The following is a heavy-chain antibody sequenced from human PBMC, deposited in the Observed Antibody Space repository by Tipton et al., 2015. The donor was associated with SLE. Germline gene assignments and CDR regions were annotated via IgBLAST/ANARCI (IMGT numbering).Heavy chain of an antibody. J-gene: IGHJ4*02. CDR1: GGSFSGYS. D-gene: IGHD4-17*01. Sequence: TLSLTCAVYGGSFSGYSLSWIRQPPGQGLEWFGEINTSGSTNYNPSLKSRVTISVDTSKNQFSLKLSSVTAADTAVYYCARWGLEDYGDYGGFDYWGQGTLVTVSS. CDR3: ARWGLEDYGDYGGFDY. CDR2: INTSGST. V-gene: IGHV4-34*01.